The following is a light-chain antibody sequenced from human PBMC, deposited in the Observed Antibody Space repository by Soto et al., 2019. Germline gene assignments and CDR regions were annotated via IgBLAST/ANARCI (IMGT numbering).Light chain of an antibody. V-gene: IGLV2-23*02. Sequence: QSALTQPASVSGSPGQSITISCTGTSSAVGSCNCVSWYQQHPGKAPTLMIYEVNKRPSGVSNRFSGSKSGNTASLTISGLQAEDEADHYCCSSAGRPNWVFGGGTQLTVL. CDR2: EVN. CDR1: SSAVGSCNC. J-gene: IGLJ3*02. CDR3: CSSAGRPNWV.